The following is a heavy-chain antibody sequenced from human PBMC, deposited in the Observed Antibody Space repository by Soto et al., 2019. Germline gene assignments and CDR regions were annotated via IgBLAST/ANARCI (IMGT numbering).Heavy chain of an antibody. CDR3: ARVDTAMAHYYYYYGMDV. Sequence: QVQLVQSGTEVKKPGSSVKVSCKASGGTFSSYAISWVRQAPGQGLEWMGGIIPIFGTANYAQKFQGRVTITADESTSTPYMELSSLRSEDTAVYYCARVDTAMAHYYYYYGMDVWGQGTTVTVSS. V-gene: IGHV1-69*01. CDR1: GGTFSSYA. J-gene: IGHJ6*02. D-gene: IGHD5-18*01. CDR2: IIPIFGTA.